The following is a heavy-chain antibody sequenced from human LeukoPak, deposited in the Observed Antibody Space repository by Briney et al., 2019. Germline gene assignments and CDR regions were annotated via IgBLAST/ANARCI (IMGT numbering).Heavy chain of an antibody. D-gene: IGHD5-18*01. J-gene: IGHJ1*01. V-gene: IGHV3-48*01. CDR1: GFTFSSYS. Sequence: SGGSLRLSCAASGFTFSSYSMNWVRQAPGKGLEWVSYISSSGSTIYYADSVKGRFTISRDNAKNSLYLQMNSLRAEDAAVYYCARGYGLERKYFQHWGQGTLVTVSS. CDR3: ARGYGLERKYFQH. CDR2: ISSSGSTI.